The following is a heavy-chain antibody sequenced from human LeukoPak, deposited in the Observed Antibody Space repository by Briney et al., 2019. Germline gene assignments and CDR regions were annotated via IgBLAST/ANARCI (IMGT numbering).Heavy chain of an antibody. CDR1: GDSISGYY. J-gene: IGHJ6*04. V-gene: IGHV4-59*13. D-gene: IGHD2-15*01. CDR3: ARVTLVADANYYGMDV. CDR2: IYYSGST. Sequence: SETLSLTCTVSGDSISGYYWSWIRQPPGKGLECIGHIYYSGSTAYNPSLKSRVTISVDTSRNQFSLRLSSVTAADTAVYYCARVTLVADANYYGMDVWGKGTTVTVSS.